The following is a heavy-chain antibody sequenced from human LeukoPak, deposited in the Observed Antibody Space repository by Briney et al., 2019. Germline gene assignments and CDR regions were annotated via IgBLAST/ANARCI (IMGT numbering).Heavy chain of an antibody. D-gene: IGHD1-26*01. V-gene: IGHV3-53*01. CDR2: IYSGGST. Sequence: GRSLSLSCPASGFTVSSNYMSWVRQAPGEGLGWVSFIYSGGSTSYADSVKGRFTISRDNSKNKLYLQMISLRAEDTAVYYCARSGSSENSGSYYSNPVQFDYWGQGTLVTVSS. J-gene: IGHJ4*02. CDR1: GFTVSSNY. CDR3: ARSGSSENSGSYYSNPVQFDY.